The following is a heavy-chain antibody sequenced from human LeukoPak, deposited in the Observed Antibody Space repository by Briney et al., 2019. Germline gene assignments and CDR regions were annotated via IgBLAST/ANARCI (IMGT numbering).Heavy chain of an antibody. J-gene: IGHJ3*02. V-gene: IGHV3-33*01. Sequence: RGSLRLSCAAPGFSFSNYGMHWVRQAPGKGLEWVAVIWSDGSKDSYADSVKGQFAISRDNSKNTLYLQMDSLRAEDTAVYYCARRAYNWGAFDIWGQGTMVTVSS. CDR1: GFSFSNYG. CDR2: IWSDGSKD. CDR3: ARRAYNWGAFDI. D-gene: IGHD5-24*01.